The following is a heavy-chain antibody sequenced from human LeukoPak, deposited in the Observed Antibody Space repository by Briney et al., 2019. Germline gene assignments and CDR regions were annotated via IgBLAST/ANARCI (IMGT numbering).Heavy chain of an antibody. V-gene: IGHV3-74*01. CDR3: VRDDPSVEAFGL. D-gene: IGHD5/OR15-5a*01. CDR2: IKGDGSNI. CDR1: GFTFSHYW. Sequence: GGSLRLSCEASGFTFSHYWMHWVRQTPGEGLVWVSQIKGDGSNIKYADSVKGRFIISRDNAKNTLFLQMNSLRAEDPAVYYCVRDDPSVEAFGLWGQGTLVTVSS. J-gene: IGHJ3*01.